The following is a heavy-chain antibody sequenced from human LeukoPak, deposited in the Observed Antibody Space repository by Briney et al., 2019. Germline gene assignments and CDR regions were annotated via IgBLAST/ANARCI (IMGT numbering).Heavy chain of an antibody. D-gene: IGHD1-26*01. CDR3: ARLGATPFYYYGMDV. Sequence: GESLKISCKGSGYSLTSYWIGWVRQMPGKGLEWMGIIYPGDSDTRYSPSFQGQVTISADKSISTAYLQWSSLKASDTAMYYCARLGATPFYYYGMDVWGQGTTVTVSS. CDR2: IYPGDSDT. CDR1: GYSLTSYW. J-gene: IGHJ6*02. V-gene: IGHV5-51*01.